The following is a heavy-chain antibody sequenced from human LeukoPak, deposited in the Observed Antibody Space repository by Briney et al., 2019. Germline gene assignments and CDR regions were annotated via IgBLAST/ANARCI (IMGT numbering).Heavy chain of an antibody. J-gene: IGHJ6*04. V-gene: IGHV3-48*01. CDR1: GFTFSSSS. Sequence: PGGSLRLSCAASGFTFSSSSMNWVRQPPGKGLEWVSYISSSSGTIYYADSLKGRFTISRDNAKNSLYLQMNSLRAEDTAVYYCAELGITMIGGVWGKGTTVTISS. D-gene: IGHD3-10*02. CDR3: AELGITMIGGV. CDR2: ISSSSGTI.